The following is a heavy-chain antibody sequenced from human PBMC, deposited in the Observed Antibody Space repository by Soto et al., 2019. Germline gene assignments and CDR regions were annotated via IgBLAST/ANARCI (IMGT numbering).Heavy chain of an antibody. CDR1: DDSLSTYY. D-gene: IGHD2-21*01. V-gene: IGHV4-4*07. J-gene: IGHJ5*02. CDR2: IYASGST. Sequence: PSETLSLTCNVSDDSLSTYYWSWIRQPAGKGLEWIGRIYASGSTNYNPSLKGRVSMSVDTSKKQFSLKMISVTAADKAMYYCPRSAIHRGGWFRTWGQGVLVTVSS. CDR3: PRSAIHRGGWFRT.